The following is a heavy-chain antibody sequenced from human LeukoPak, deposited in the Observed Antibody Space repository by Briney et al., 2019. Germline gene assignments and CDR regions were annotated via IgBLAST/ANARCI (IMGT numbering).Heavy chain of an antibody. CDR3: ARGDVGVGALVFDY. V-gene: IGHV1-2*02. D-gene: IGHD1-26*01. CDR1: GYSFTKYG. J-gene: IGHJ4*02. CDR2: INPNSGGT. Sequence: ASVKVSCKASGYSFTKYGFSWVRQAPGQGLEWMGWINPNSGGTNYAQKFQGRVTMTRDTSISTAYMELSRLRSDDTAVYYCARGDVGVGALVFDYWGQGTLVTVSS.